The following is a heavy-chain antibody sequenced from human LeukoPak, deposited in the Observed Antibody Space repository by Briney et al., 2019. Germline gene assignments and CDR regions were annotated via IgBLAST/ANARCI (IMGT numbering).Heavy chain of an antibody. D-gene: IGHD1-26*01. CDR1: GFTFSSNY. CDR2: IYSSRGT. V-gene: IGHV3-66*01. CDR3: ATQWDGGAGAFDT. Sequence: GGSLRLSCAASGFTFSSNYMSWVRQAPGKGLEWVSIIYSSRGTNYSDSVRGRLTISRDNSKNTMYLQMNSLRAEATAMYYCATQWDGGAGAFDTWGQGTMVTVSS. J-gene: IGHJ3*02.